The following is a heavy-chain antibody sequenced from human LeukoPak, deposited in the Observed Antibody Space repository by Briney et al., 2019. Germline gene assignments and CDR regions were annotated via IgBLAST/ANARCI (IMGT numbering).Heavy chain of an antibody. J-gene: IGHJ3*02. CDR3: ARYWSRIAAAPSNGAFDI. D-gene: IGHD6-13*01. V-gene: IGHV4-4*02. Sequence: SGTLSLTCAVSGGSISSNNWWSWVRQPPGKGLEWIGEIYHSGSTNYNPSLKSRVTISVDKSKNQFSLKLSSVTAADTAVYYCARYWSRIAAAPSNGAFDIWGQGTMVTVSS. CDR1: GGSISSNNW. CDR2: IYHSGST.